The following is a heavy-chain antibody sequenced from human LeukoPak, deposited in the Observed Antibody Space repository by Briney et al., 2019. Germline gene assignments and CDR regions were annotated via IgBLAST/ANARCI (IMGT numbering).Heavy chain of an antibody. CDR1: GFTFSSDA. CDR2: ISGSGGST. J-gene: IGHJ4*02. V-gene: IGHV3-23*01. CDR3: AGDIVVVIRDY. Sequence: GGSLRLYCASSGFTFSSDAMSWVRPAPGQGLEWVSAISGSGGSTYYADSVKGRFTISRDNSKNTLYPQMNSLRAEDTAVYYCAGDIVVVIRDYWGQGTLVTVSS. D-gene: IGHD2-15*01.